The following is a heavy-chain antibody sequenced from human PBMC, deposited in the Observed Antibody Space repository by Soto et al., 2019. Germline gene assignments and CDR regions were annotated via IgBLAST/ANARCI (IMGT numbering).Heavy chain of an antibody. Sequence: VGSLRLSCAASGFTFSGYYLHWVRQAPGKGLEWVGVISYDGSNKYYAASVRGRFIISGDSSKNSLYLQIYRLSAEATAVYYCAKVSSGLYGVRQYGGQGTPVTV. J-gene: IGHJ4*02. CDR2: ISYDGSNK. CDR1: GFTFSGYY. D-gene: IGHD6-19*01. V-gene: IGHV3-30*18. CDR3: AKVSSGLYGVRQY.